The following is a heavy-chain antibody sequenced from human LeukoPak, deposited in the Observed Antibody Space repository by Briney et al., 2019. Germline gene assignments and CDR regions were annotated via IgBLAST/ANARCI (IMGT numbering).Heavy chain of an antibody. CDR1: GYTFTGYY. CDR3: ARARSDYGGNSVNFDY. Sequence: ASVNVSCKASGYTFTGYYMHWVRQAPGQGLEWMGWINPNSGGTNYAQKFQGRVTMTRDTSISTAYMELSRLRSDDTAVYYCARARSDYGGNSVNFDYWGQGTLVTVSS. D-gene: IGHD4-23*01. V-gene: IGHV1-2*02. J-gene: IGHJ4*02. CDR2: INPNSGGT.